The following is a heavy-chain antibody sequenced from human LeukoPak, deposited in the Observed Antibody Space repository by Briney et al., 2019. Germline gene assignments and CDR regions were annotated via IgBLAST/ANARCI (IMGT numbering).Heavy chain of an antibody. CDR2: IIPIFGTA. Sequence: GASVKVSCKASGGTFSSYAISWVRQAPGQGLEWMGRIIPIFGTANYAQKFQGRVTITTDESTSTAYMELSSLRSEDTAVYYCTTDLPRSTSCCHDYWGQGTQVTVSS. CDR3: TTDLPRSTSCCHDY. D-gene: IGHD2-2*01. CDR1: GGTFSSYA. V-gene: IGHV1-69*05. J-gene: IGHJ4*02.